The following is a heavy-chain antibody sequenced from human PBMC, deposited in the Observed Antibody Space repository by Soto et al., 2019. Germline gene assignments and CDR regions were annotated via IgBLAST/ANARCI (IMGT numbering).Heavy chain of an antibody. Sequence: ASVKVSCKASGYTFTSYDINWVRQATGQGLEWMGWMNPNSGNTGYAQKFQGRVTMTRNTSISTAYMELSSLRSEDTAVYYCARGGPDLLWFGEFLIPVFRTGYYMDVWGKGTTVTVSS. V-gene: IGHV1-8*01. CDR1: GYTFTSYD. J-gene: IGHJ6*03. CDR2: MNPNSGNT. D-gene: IGHD3-10*01. CDR3: ARGGPDLLWFGEFLIPVFRTGYYMDV.